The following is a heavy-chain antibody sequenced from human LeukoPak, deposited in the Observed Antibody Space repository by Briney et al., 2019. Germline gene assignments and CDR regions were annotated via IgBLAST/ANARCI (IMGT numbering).Heavy chain of an antibody. CDR2: IYPGDFDT. CDR1: GYSFTTCW. V-gene: IGHV5-51*01. Sequence: GESLKISCKGSGYSFTTCWIAWVRQMPGKGLEWMGIIYPGDFDTRYSPSFQGQVSISVDKSISTAYLQWSSLKASDTAMYYCARRYCSSTTCRGDFDYWGQGTLVTVSS. CDR3: ARRYCSSTTCRGDFDY. J-gene: IGHJ4*02. D-gene: IGHD2-2*01.